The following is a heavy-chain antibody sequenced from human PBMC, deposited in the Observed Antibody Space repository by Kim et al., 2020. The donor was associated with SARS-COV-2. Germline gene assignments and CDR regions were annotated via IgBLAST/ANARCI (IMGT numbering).Heavy chain of an antibody. CDR2: IIPIFGTA. V-gene: IGHV1-69*13. CDR3: ASDEYKSPYYYYGMDV. J-gene: IGHJ6*02. D-gene: IGHD1-1*01. CDR1: GGTFSSYA. Sequence: SVKVSCKASGGTFSSYAISWVRQAPGQGLEWMGGIIPIFGTANYAQKFQGRVTITADESTSTAYMELSSLRSEDTAVYYCASDEYKSPYYYYGMDVWGQGTTVTVSS.